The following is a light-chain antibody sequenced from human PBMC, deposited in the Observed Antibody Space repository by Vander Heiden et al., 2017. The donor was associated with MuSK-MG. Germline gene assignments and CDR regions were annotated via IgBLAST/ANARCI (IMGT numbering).Light chain of an antibody. CDR3: QQRSNWPQNT. CDR1: QSVSSY. CDR2: DAS. Sequence: EIVLTQPPATLSLSPGERATLSCRASQSVSSYLAWYQQKPGQAPRLLIYDASNRATGIPARFSGSGSGTDFTLTISSLEPEDFAVYYCQQRSNWPQNTFGGGTKVEIK. J-gene: IGKJ4*01. V-gene: IGKV3-11*01.